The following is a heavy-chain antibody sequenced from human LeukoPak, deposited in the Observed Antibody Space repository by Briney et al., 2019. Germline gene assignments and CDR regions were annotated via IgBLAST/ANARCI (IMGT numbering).Heavy chain of an antibody. J-gene: IGHJ4*02. CDR2: INPNSGGT. V-gene: IGHV1-2*02. Sequence: ASVKVSCKASGYTFTSYYMHWVRQAPGQGLEWMGWINPNSGGTNYAQKFQGRVTMTRDTSISTAYMELSRLRSDDTAVYYCARGHRYSSSWTNHFDYWGQGTLVTVSS. CDR1: GYTFTSYY. CDR3: ARGHRYSSSWTNHFDY. D-gene: IGHD6-13*01.